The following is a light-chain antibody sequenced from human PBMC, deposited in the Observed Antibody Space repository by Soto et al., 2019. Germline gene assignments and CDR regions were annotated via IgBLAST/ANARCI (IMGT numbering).Light chain of an antibody. CDR2: DVT. V-gene: IGLV2-14*01. CDR3: SSYTRRSTYV. J-gene: IGLJ1*01. Sequence: QSALTQPASVSGSPGQSITISCTGTSSDVGGYNYVSWYQQHPGKAPKLMIYDVTNRPSGVSNRFSGSKSGTTASLTIFGLQAEDEDDYYCSSYTRRSTYVFGTGTKLTVL. CDR1: SSDVGGYNY.